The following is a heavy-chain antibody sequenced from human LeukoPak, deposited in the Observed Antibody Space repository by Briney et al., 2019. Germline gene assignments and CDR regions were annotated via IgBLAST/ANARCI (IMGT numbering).Heavy chain of an antibody. D-gene: IGHD4-17*01. Sequence: ASVKVSCTASGYTFTSYGISWVRQAPGQGLESMGWISAYNGNTNYAQKFQGRVTMTTDTSTSTAYMELRSLRSDDTAVYYCARSFSPFTTVITTEFYYYYGMDVWGQGTTVTVSS. CDR2: ISAYNGNT. CDR1: GYTFTSYG. CDR3: ARSFSPFTTVITTEFYYYYGMDV. V-gene: IGHV1-18*01. J-gene: IGHJ6*02.